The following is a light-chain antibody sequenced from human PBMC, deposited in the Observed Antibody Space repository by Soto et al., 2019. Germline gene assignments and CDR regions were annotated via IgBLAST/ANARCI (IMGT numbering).Light chain of an antibody. J-gene: IGLJ1*01. Sequence: QSVLTQPASLSGSPGQSITISCTGTSSDVGSYNLVSWYQQHPGKAPKLMIYEGSKRPSGVSNRFSGSKSGNTASLTISGLQAEDEADYYCCSYAGSNGVFGTGTKVTVL. CDR3: CSYAGSNGV. CDR1: SSDVGSYNL. V-gene: IGLV2-23*01. CDR2: EGS.